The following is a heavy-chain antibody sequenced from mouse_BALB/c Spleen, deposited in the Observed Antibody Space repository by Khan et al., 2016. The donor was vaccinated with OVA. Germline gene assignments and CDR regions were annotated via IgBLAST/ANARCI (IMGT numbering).Heavy chain of an antibody. CDR2: IWSGGSS. CDR3: ARNDEYDEGLAY. D-gene: IGHD2-4*01. CDR1: GFSLTTYG. V-gene: IGHV2-2*02. J-gene: IGHJ3*01. Sequence: QIQLVQSGPGLVQPSQSLSITCTVSGFSLTTYGVHWVRQSPGKGLEWLGLIWSGGSSDYNAAFISRLSISTASSKSQVFFKMNSQQVNDTAIDYCARNDEYDEGLAYWGQGTLVTVSA.